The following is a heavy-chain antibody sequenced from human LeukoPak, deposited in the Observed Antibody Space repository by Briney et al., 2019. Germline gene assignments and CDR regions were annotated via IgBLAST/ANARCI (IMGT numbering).Heavy chain of an antibody. V-gene: IGHV4-31*03. CDR1: GGSISSGGYY. CDR2: IYYSGST. J-gene: IGHJ4*02. D-gene: IGHD3-10*01. Sequence: SETLSLTCTVSGGSISSGGYYWSWIRQHPGKGLEWIGYIYYSGSTYYNPSLKSRVTISVDTSKNQFSLKLSSVTAADTAVYYCARAGGFFSPYGYWGQGTLVTVSS. CDR3: ARAGGFFSPYGY.